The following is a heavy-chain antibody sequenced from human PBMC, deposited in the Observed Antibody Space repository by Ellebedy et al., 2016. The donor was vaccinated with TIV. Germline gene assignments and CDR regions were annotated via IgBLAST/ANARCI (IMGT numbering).Heavy chain of an antibody. CDR2: ISDSGGST. D-gene: IGHD3-3*01. J-gene: IGHJ5*02. CDR3: AKDRLRFFFDP. CDR1: GFTFSSSA. V-gene: IGHV3-23*01. Sequence: GGSLRLXCATSGFTFSSSAMSWVRQAPGQGLEWVSSISDSGGSTYYADSVKGHFTISRDNSKNTLYLQMNSLRAEDTAVYYCAKDRLRFFFDPWGQGTLVTVSS.